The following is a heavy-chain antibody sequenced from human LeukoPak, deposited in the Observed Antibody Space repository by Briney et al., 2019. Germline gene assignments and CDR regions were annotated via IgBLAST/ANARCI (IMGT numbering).Heavy chain of an antibody. J-gene: IGHJ5*02. V-gene: IGHV3-30*18. CDR1: GFTFSSYG. D-gene: IGHD3-10*01. Sequence: GGSLRLTCAASGFTFSSYGMHWVRQAPGKGPEWVAVISYDGGNKYYADSVKGRFTISRDNSKNTLYLQMNSLRAEDTAVYYCAKTVLLWFGESNWFDPWGQGTLVTVSS. CDR2: ISYDGGNK. CDR3: AKTVLLWFGESNWFDP.